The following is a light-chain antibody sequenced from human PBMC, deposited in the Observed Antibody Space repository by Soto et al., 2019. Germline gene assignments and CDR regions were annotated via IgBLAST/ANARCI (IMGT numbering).Light chain of an antibody. Sequence: DIQMTQSPSILSASVGDRVTITCRASQSISSWLAWYQQKPGKAPNLLIHKASHLESGVPSRFSGSGSGTEFILTISSLQPGDFATYYCQHYNTYPWTFGQGTKVDIK. CDR2: KAS. V-gene: IGKV1-5*03. CDR3: QHYNTYPWT. CDR1: QSISSW. J-gene: IGKJ1*01.